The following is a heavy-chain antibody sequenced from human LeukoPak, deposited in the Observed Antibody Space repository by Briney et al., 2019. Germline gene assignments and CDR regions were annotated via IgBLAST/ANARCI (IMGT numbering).Heavy chain of an antibody. V-gene: IGHV3-30*03. Sequence: GGTLRLSCAASGFTFSNAWLKWVRQAPGKGLEWGAVISYDGTNKYYLDSVKGRFIISRDNSKNTLHLQMNSLRTEDTAVYFCARARSGDGFNLDYRGQGTLVTVSS. CDR2: ISYDGTNK. CDR1: GFTFSNAW. CDR3: ARARSGDGFNLDY. J-gene: IGHJ4*02. D-gene: IGHD5-24*01.